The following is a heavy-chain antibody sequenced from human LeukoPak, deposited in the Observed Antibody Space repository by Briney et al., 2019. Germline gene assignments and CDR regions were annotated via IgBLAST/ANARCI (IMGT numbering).Heavy chain of an antibody. D-gene: IGHD5-12*01. CDR3: AKDGAWLRFDD. CDR2: ISPGGPT. CDR1: GFPFSIYG. V-gene: IGHV3-23*01. J-gene: IGHJ4*02. Sequence: PGRSLRLSCAGSGFPFSIYGMNWVRQAPGKGLEWVSGISPGGPTYYADSVKGRFTISRDDSKNTLYLQMNNLRAEDTALYYCAKDGAWLRFDDWGQGILVTVSS.